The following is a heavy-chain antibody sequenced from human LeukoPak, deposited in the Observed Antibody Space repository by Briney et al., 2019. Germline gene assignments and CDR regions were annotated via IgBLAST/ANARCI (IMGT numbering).Heavy chain of an antibody. V-gene: IGHV4-39*07. J-gene: IGHJ6*03. CDR3: ARVEYCSGTNCYTDV. Sequence: SETLSLTCTVSDGSIITTGYYWVWIRQPPGKGLEWVGSLYYNGITYYNPSFKRRVTISGDMSKNQFSLRLTSVTAADTAVYYCARVEYCSGTNCYTDVWGKGTTVTVSS. CDR2: LYYNGIT. D-gene: IGHD2-15*01. CDR1: DGSIITTGYY.